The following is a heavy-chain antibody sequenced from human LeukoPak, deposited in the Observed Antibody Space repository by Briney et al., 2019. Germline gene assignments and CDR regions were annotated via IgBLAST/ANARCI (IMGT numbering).Heavy chain of an antibody. J-gene: IGHJ2*01. Sequence: SETLSLTCTVSGGSISSSSYYWGWIRQPPGKGLEWIGSIYYSGSTYYNPSLKSRVTISVDTSKNQFSLKLSSVTAADTAVYYCASGEAVVTKLPGLWGRGTLVTVSS. CDR2: IYYSGST. D-gene: IGHD4-23*01. V-gene: IGHV4-39*07. CDR1: GGSISSSSYY. CDR3: ASGEAVVTKLPGL.